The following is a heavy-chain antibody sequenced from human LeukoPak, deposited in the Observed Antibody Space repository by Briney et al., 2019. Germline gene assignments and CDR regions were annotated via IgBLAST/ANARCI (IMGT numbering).Heavy chain of an antibody. CDR1: GLTFSSYA. Sequence: SGGSLRLSCAASGLTFSSYAMHWVRQAPGKGLEWVAVISYDGSNKYYADSVKGRFTISRDNSKNTLYLQMNSLRAEDTAVYYCARGPSYYDSSGYSPGAFDIWGQGTMVTVSS. CDR2: ISYDGSNK. J-gene: IGHJ3*02. V-gene: IGHV3-30-3*01. D-gene: IGHD3-22*01. CDR3: ARGPSYYDSSGYSPGAFDI.